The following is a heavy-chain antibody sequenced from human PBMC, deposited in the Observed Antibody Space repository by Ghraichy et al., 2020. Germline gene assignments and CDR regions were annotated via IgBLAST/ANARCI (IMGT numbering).Heavy chain of an antibody. V-gene: IGHV3-53*01. CDR3: ARDNSDILPGYYIDY. CDR1: GFTVSSNY. J-gene: IGHJ4*02. D-gene: IGHD3-9*01. CDR2: IYSGGST. Sequence: GGSLRLSCAASGFTVSSNYMSWVRQAPGKGLEWVSAIYSGGSTYYADSVKGRFTISSDTSKNPLYLQMNSLSAEDTAVYYCARDNSDILPGYYIDYWGQGPLVTVSS.